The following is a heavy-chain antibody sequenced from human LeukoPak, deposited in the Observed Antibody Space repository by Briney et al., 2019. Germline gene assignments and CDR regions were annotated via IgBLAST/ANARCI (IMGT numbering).Heavy chain of an antibody. V-gene: IGHV3-30*04. CDR2: ISYDGSNK. CDR3: ARDGHTYCSGGSCRKYYYYYGMDV. D-gene: IGHD2-15*01. J-gene: IGHJ6*02. CDR1: GFTFSSYA. Sequence: PGGSLRLSCAASGFTFSSYAMHWVRQAPGKGLEWVAVISYDGSNKYYADSVKGRFTISRDNSKNTLYLQMNSLRAEDTAVYYCARDGHTYCSGGSCRKYYYYYGMDVWGQGTTVTVSS.